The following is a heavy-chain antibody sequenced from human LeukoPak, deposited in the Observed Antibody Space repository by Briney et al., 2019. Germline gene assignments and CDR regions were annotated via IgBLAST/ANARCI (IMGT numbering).Heavy chain of an antibody. D-gene: IGHD1-1*01. V-gene: IGHV4-39*07. CDR2: IYYSGST. J-gene: IGHJ3*02. Sequence: SETLSLTCTVSGGSISSSSYYRGWIRQPPGKGLEWIGSIYYSGSTNYNPSLKSRVTISQDTSKNQFSLKLSSVTAADTAVYYCARGFYIAKNAGVFDMWGQGTMVTVSS. CDR3: ARGFYIAKNAGVFDM. CDR1: GGSISSSSYY.